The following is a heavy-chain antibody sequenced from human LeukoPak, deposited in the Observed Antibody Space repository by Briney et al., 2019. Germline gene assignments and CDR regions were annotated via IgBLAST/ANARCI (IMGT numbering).Heavy chain of an antibody. Sequence: PGGSLRLSCAASGFTFSSYAMHWVRQARGKGLEWVAVISYDGSNKYYADSVKGRFTISRDNSKNTLYLQMNSLRAEDTAVYYCARADSMIVVVTTFDYWGQGTLVTVSS. D-gene: IGHD3-22*01. V-gene: IGHV3-30-3*01. J-gene: IGHJ4*02. CDR3: ARADSMIVVVTTFDY. CDR2: ISYDGSNK. CDR1: GFTFSSYA.